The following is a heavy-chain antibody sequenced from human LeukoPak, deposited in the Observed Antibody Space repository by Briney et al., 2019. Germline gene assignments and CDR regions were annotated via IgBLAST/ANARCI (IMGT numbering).Heavy chain of an antibody. Sequence: GESLKISCKGSGYSFTSYWIGWVRQMPGKGLEWMGIIYPGDSDTRYSPSFQGQVTISADKSISTAYLQWSSLKASDTAMYYCASVPVGADGYSAFDIWGQGTMVTVSS. CDR2: IYPGDSDT. CDR1: GYSFTSYW. V-gene: IGHV5-51*01. CDR3: ASVPVGADGYSAFDI. J-gene: IGHJ3*02. D-gene: IGHD3-22*01.